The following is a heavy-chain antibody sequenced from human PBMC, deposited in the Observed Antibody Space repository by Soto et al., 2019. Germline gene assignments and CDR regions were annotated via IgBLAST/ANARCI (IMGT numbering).Heavy chain of an antibody. D-gene: IGHD2-15*01. Sequence: ASVKVSCKASGYTFTSYGISWVRPAPGQGLEGMGWINAYNGNANSAQKLQGRVTMTTDTSTSTANMELRSRRSDDPAGYYCGRFALEVVVAAAHNFIPVAPDYWGQGTLVTVSS. CDR1: GYTFTSYG. CDR2: INAYNGNA. J-gene: IGHJ4*02. V-gene: IGHV1-18*01. CDR3: GRFALEVVVAAAHNFIPVAPDY.